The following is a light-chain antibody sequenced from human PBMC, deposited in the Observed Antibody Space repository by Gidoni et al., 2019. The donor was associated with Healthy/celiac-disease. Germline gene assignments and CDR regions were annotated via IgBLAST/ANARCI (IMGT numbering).Light chain of an antibody. J-gene: IGLJ3*02. CDR1: ALPKQY. Sequence: SYELTQPPSVSVSPGQTARITCSGDALPKQYAYWYQQKPGQAPVLVIYKDSERPSGIPERFSGSSSGTTVTLTISGVQAEDEADYYCQSADSSGTYPVFGGGTKLTV. CDR3: QSADSSGTYPV. CDR2: KDS. V-gene: IGLV3-25*03.